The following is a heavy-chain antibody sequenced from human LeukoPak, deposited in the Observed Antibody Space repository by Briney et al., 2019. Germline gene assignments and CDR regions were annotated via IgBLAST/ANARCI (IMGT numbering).Heavy chain of an antibody. CDR1: GYTFTSYG. D-gene: IGHD2-2*01. CDR2: TSAYNGNT. J-gene: IGHJ4*02. Sequence: ASVKVSCKASGYTFTSYGISWVRQAPGQGLEWMGWTSAYNGNTNYAQKLQDRVTMTTDTPTNTAYMELRRLRSDDTAVYYCARDWDDGCSSTSCPSLDYWGQGTLVTVSS. CDR3: ARDWDDGCSSTSCPSLDY. V-gene: IGHV1-18*01.